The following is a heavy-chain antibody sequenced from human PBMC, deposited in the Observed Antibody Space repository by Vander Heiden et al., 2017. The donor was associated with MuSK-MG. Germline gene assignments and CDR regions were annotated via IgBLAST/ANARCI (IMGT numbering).Heavy chain of an antibody. CDR2: IIPVLNIA. D-gene: IGHD3-10*01. Sequence: QFQLVQSGAEMMKPGSSVKVSCKASGGPFTNYAISWVRQAPGQGLEWMGGIIPVLNIATYGQKFQDRLSITADRSTTTAYMELSSLTSDDTAVYFCARELTRRGGSYYYYMDVWGQGTTVSVSS. V-gene: IGHV1-69*10. CDR3: ARELTRRGGSYYYYMDV. CDR1: GGPFTNYA. J-gene: IGHJ6*03.